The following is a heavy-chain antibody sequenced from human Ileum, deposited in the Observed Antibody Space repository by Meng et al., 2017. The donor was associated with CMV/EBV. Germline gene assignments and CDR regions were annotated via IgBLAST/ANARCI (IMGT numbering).Heavy chain of an antibody. V-gene: IGHV3-7*01. J-gene: IGHJ5*02. D-gene: IGHD2-2*02. CDR1: GFPFSSFW. Sequence: GGSLRLSCTASGFPFSSFWMSWVRQAPGKGLEWLADIKQDATEKYYVDSVKGRFTISRDSAKNSLYLQVNSLRVEDTAVYYCARVANVRDIVVRPAAIREGWFDHWGQGTLVTVSS. CDR2: IKQDATEK. CDR3: ARVANVRDIVVRPAAIREGWFDH.